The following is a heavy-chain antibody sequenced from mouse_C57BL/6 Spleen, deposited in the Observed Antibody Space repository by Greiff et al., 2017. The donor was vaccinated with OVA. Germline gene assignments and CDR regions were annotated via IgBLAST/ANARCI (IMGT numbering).Heavy chain of an antibody. CDR2: IYPGDGDT. V-gene: IGHV1-80*01. CDR1: GYAFSSYW. D-gene: IGHD2-5*01. Sequence: QVQLQQSGAELVKPGASVKISCKASGYAFSSYWMNWVKQRPGKGLEWIGQIYPGDGDTNYNGKFKGKATLTADKSSSTAYMQLRSLTSEDSAVYFCARGGYSNYENYFDYWGQGTTLTVSS. J-gene: IGHJ2*01. CDR3: ARGGYSNYENYFDY.